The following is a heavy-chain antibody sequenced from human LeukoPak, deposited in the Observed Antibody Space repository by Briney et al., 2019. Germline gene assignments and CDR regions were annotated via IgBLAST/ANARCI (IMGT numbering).Heavy chain of an antibody. J-gene: IGHJ4*02. CDR2: IRSKAYGGTT. V-gene: IGHV3-49*04. CDR1: GFTFGDYA. Sequence: GRSLRLSCTASGFTFGDYAKSWVRQAPGKGLEWVGFIRSKAYGGTTEYAASVKGRFTISRDDSKSIAYLQMNSLKTEDTAVYYCTRDTTLPHYYDSSGYFHWGQGTLVTVSS. D-gene: IGHD3-22*01. CDR3: TRDTTLPHYYDSSGYFH.